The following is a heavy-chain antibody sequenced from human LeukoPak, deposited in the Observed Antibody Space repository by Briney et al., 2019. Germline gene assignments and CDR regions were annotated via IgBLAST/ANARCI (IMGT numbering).Heavy chain of an antibody. CDR3: AREGYDYVWGSYRSNYFDY. V-gene: IGHV1-69*04. D-gene: IGHD3-16*02. CDR2: IIPILGIA. J-gene: IGHJ4*02. Sequence: SVKVSCKASGGTFSSYAISWVRQAPGQGLEWMGRIIPILGIANYAQKFQGRVTITADKSTSTAYMELSSLRSDDTAVYYCAREGYDYVWGSYRSNYFDYWGQGTLATVSS. CDR1: GGTFSSYA.